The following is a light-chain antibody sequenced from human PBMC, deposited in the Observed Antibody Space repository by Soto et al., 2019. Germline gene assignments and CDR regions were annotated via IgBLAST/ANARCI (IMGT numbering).Light chain of an antibody. CDR1: SSDVGGYNY. V-gene: IGLV2-11*01. Sequence: QSALTQPRSVSGSPGQSVTISCTGTSSDVGGYNYVSWYQQHPGKAPKVMIYDVSKRPSGVPDRFSGSKSGNTASLTISGLQAEDEADYYCCSYVGSYILYVFGPGTKLTV. J-gene: IGLJ1*01. CDR2: DVS. CDR3: CSYVGSYILYV.